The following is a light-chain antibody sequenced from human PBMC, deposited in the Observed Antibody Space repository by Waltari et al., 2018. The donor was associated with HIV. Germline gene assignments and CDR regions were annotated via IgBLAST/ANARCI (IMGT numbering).Light chain of an antibody. V-gene: IGLV3-21*02. J-gene: IGLJ2*01. CDR2: DDS. CDR3: QVWDSSTDLRV. CDR1: NIGSKG. Sequence: SYVLTQPPSVSVAPGQTARLTCGGDNIGSKGVHWYQKKPSQAPVLVVYDDSDRPPGIPERFSGSSSWNTATLTISRVEAGDEADFYCQVWDSSTDLRVFGGGTKLTVL.